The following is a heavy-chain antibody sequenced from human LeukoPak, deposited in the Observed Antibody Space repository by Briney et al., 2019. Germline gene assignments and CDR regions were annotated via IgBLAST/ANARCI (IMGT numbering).Heavy chain of an antibody. J-gene: IGHJ3*02. CDR3: ARDGIEDMVRGVIKGYDAFDI. D-gene: IGHD3-10*01. Sequence: SQTLSLTCTVSGGSISSGSYYWSWLRQPAGKGLEWIGRIYTSGSTNYNPSLKSRVTISVDTSKNQFSLKLSSVTAADTAVYYCARDGIEDMVRGVIKGYDAFDIWGQGTMVTVSS. CDR2: IYTSGST. V-gene: IGHV4-61*02. CDR1: GGSISSGSYY.